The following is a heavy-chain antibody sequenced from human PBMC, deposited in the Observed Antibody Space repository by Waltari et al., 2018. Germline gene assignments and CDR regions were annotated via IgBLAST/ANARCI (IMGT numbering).Heavy chain of an antibody. D-gene: IGHD3-16*01. CDR2: INQDGSVR. Sequence: EVKLVESGGGLVQPGGSLRLSCAASSFSFRSPWLAWVRQAPGKGLEWVANINQDGSVRNYVGSVKGRFTISRDNGENSLFLQMNNLRAEDTALYYCARDAYSHPDYWGQGILVTVSS. V-gene: IGHV3-7*04. J-gene: IGHJ4*02. CDR3: ARDAYSHPDY. CDR1: SFSFRSPW.